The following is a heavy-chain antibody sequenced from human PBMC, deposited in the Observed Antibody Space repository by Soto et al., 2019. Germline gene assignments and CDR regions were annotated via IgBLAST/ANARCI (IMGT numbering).Heavy chain of an antibody. J-gene: IGHJ6*02. Sequence: DSVKVSCKASGYTFTGYYMHWVRQAPGQGLEWMGWINPNSGGTNYAQKFQGWVTMTRDTSISTAYMELSRLRSDDTAVYYCARGADVVVPAAVVGGYYSGMDVWGQGTKVTVYS. V-gene: IGHV1-2*04. CDR3: ARGADVVVPAAVVGGYYSGMDV. D-gene: IGHD2-2*01. CDR2: INPNSGGT. CDR1: GYTFTGYY.